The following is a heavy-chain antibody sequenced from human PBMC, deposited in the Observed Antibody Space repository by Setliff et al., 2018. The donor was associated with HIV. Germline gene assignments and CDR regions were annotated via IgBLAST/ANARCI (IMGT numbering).Heavy chain of an antibody. CDR1: GFTFSNAW. CDR2: ISGPSEYI. J-gene: IGHJ4*02. Sequence: PGGSLRLSCAASGFTFSNAWMSWVRQAPGKGLEWVASISGPSEYIYYGDSVMGRFTISRDNAKNSLYLQMNSLRAEDTAVYYCASGTRVVTAIRGGYDYWGQGTLVTVSS. V-gene: IGHV3-21*01. CDR3: ASGTRVVTAIRGGYDY. D-gene: IGHD2-21*02.